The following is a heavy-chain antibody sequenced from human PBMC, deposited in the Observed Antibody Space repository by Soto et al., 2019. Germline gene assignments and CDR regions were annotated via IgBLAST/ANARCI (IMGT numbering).Heavy chain of an antibody. CDR2: IKQDGSEK. V-gene: IGHV3-7*01. CDR1: GFTFSSYC. J-gene: IGHJ4*02. CDR3: ERDGDVDIVAYIDY. D-gene: IGHD5-12*01. Sequence: GGSLRLSCSVSGFTFSSYCMSSVRLAPGKVLEWVANIKQDGSEKYYVDSVKGRFTISRDNAKNSLYLQMNSLRAEDTALYYCERDGDVDIVAYIDYWGQGTLATVSS.